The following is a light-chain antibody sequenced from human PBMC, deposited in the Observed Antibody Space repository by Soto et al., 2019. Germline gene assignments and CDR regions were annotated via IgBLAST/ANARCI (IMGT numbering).Light chain of an antibody. Sequence: DSQMIQSPSSLSASVRYRVTITCRASQDIGNSLAWYQQKPGKVPKVLIYATSILQSGVPARFSGSGSGTDFTLTISSLQPEDVATYNCQNYNSAPLTFGGGTKVEI. CDR2: ATS. V-gene: IGKV1-27*01. CDR3: QNYNSAPLT. J-gene: IGKJ4*01. CDR1: QDIGNS.